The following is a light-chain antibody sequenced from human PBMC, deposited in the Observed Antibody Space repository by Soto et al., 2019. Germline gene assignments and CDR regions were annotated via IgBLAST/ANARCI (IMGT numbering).Light chain of an antibody. CDR2: DAA. J-gene: IGKJ4*02. V-gene: IGKV3-20*01. CDR1: QSISGRY. Sequence: PVERASLSCRASQSISGRYLAWYQQKPGQAPRLLIYDAASRATGIPDRFSGSGSGTDFTLTISRLEPEDFAVYYCQQYGSSPLTFGGGTKVEIK. CDR3: QQYGSSPLT.